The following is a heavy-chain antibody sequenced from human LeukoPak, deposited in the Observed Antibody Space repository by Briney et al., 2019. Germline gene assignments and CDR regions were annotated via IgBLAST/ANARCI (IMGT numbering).Heavy chain of an antibody. CDR3: AKLIGYGDGYNYFDY. J-gene: IGHJ4*02. CDR2: ISGSGGST. CDR1: RFTFSSYA. D-gene: IGHD5-24*01. Sequence: GGSLRLSCAASRFTFSSYAMSWVRQAPGKGLEWVSAISGSGGSTYYADSVEGRFTISRDNSKNTLYLQMNSLRAEDTAVYYCAKLIGYGDGYNYFDYWGQGTLVTVSS. V-gene: IGHV3-23*01.